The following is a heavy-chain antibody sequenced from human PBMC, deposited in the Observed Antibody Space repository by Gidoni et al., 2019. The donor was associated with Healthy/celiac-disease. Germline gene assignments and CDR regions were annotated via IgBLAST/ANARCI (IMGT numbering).Heavy chain of an antibody. J-gene: IGHJ6*02. CDR1: GFTFSSYW. Sequence: EVQLVESGGGLVQPGGSLRLSCAASGFTFSSYWMSWVRQAPGKGLEWVANIKQDGSEKYYVDSVKGRFTISRDNAKNSLYLQMNSLRAEDTAVYYCARDGRIVVVPAATAQTYYYYGMDVWGQGTTVTVSS. V-gene: IGHV3-7*03. D-gene: IGHD2-2*01. CDR3: ARDGRIVVVPAATAQTYYYYGMDV. CDR2: IKQDGSEK.